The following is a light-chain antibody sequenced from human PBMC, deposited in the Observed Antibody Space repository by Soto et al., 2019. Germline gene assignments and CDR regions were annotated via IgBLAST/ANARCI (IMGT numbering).Light chain of an antibody. Sequence: QSALTQPASVSGSPGQSITISCTGTSSDVGSYNLVSWYQQHPGKAPKLMIYEVSKRPSGVSNRFSGSKSGNTASLTISGLQAEDEADYYCCSYAGSSTFVWVFGGGTQLTVL. J-gene: IGLJ3*02. V-gene: IGLV2-23*02. CDR2: EVS. CDR1: SSDVGSYNL. CDR3: CSYAGSSTFVWV.